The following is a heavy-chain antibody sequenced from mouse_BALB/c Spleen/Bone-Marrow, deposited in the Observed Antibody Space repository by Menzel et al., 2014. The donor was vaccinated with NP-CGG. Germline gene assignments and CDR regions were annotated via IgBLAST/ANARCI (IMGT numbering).Heavy chain of an antibody. Sequence: VQLQQSGPDLVKPSQSPSLTCTVTGYSITSGYSWHWIQQFPGNKLEWMGYIHYSGSTNYNPSLKSRISITRDTSKNQFFLQLNSVTTEDTATYYCAKDDYGRSRFAYWGQGTLVTVSA. D-gene: IGHD1-1*01. J-gene: IGHJ3*01. CDR1: GYSITSGYS. CDR3: AKDDYGRSRFAY. V-gene: IGHV3-1*02. CDR2: IHYSGST.